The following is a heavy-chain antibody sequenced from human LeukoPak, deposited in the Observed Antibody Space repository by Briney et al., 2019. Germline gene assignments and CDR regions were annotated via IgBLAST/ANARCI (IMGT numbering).Heavy chain of an antibody. CDR3: ARGGFGNVTPLLDY. CDR2: IWYDGSNK. D-gene: IGHD1-1*01. V-gene: IGHV3-33*01. CDR1: GFTFSSYG. Sequence: PGRSLRLSCAASGFTFSSYGMHWVRQAPGKGLEWVAVIWYDGSNKYYADSVKGRFTISRDNSKNTLYLQMNSLRAEDTAVYYCARGGFGNVTPLLDYWGQGTLVTVSS. J-gene: IGHJ4*02.